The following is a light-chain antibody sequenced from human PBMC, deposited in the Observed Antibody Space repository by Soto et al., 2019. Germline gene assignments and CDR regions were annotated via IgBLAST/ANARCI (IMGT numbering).Light chain of an antibody. Sequence: IQMTQSPSSLSASAGDRVAITCRASRGINNYLNWYQQKAGKAPNLLIYAASNVPTGVPSRFNASGSGTDFTLTISGLQPEDVATYFCQQSYNTPLPFGGGTKVEIK. V-gene: IGKV1-39*01. CDR1: RGINNY. J-gene: IGKJ4*01. CDR2: AAS. CDR3: QQSYNTPLP.